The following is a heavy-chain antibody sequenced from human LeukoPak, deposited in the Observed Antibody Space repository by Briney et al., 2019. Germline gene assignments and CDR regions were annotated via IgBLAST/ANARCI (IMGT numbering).Heavy chain of an antibody. V-gene: IGHV4-59*08. CDR2: INYSGST. D-gene: IGHD2-2*01. CDR3: AGVPAAMWGYYGMDV. J-gene: IGHJ6*02. CDR1: GGSISSYY. Sequence: KPSETLSLTCTVSGGSISSYYWSWIRQPPGKGLEWIGYINYSGSTNYNPSLKSRVTISVDTSKNQFSLKLSSVTAADTAVYYCAGVPAAMWGYYGMDVWGQGTTVTVSS.